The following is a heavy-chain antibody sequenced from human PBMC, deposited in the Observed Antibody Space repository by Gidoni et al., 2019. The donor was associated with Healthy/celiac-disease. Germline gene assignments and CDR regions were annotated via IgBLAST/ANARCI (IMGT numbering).Heavy chain of an antibody. J-gene: IGHJ6*02. D-gene: IGHD5-12*01. Sequence: EVQLVESGGGLVQPGGSRRLSCAASGFTFSSYSMNWVRQAPGKGLEWVSYISSSSSTIYYADSVKGRFTISRDNAKNSLYLQMNSLRDEDTAVYYCAREEESGYENYYYYGMDVWGQGTTVTVSS. CDR2: ISSSSSTI. V-gene: IGHV3-48*02. CDR3: AREEESGYENYYYYGMDV. CDR1: GFTFSSYS.